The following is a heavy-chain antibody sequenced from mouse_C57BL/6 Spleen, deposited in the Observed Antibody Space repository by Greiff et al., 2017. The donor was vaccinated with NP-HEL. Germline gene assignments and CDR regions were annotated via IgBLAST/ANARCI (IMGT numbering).Heavy chain of an antibody. CDR2: IYPGDGDT. CDR1: GYAFSSYW. D-gene: IGHD1-1*01. J-gene: IGHJ1*03. CDR3: ARRELDYYGSSYGYFDV. Sequence: LQQSGASVKISCKASGYAFSSYWMNWVKQRPGKGLEWIGQIYPGDGDTNYNGKFKGKATLTADKSSSTAYMQLSSLTSEDSAVYFCARRELDYYGSSYGYFDVWGTGTTVTVSA. V-gene: IGHV1-80*01.